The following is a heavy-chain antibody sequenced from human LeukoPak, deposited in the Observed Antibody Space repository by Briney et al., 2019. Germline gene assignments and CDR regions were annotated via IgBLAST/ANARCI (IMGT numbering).Heavy chain of an antibody. Sequence: SETLSLTCTVSGGSISSYYWSWIRQPPGKGLEWIGYIYYSGSTNYNPSLKSRVTISVDTSKNRFSLKLSSVTAADTAVYYCARSIVGATFGYFDYWGQGTLVTVSS. CDR3: ARSIVGATFGYFDY. J-gene: IGHJ4*02. CDR2: IYYSGST. V-gene: IGHV4-59*01. CDR1: GGSISSYY. D-gene: IGHD1-26*01.